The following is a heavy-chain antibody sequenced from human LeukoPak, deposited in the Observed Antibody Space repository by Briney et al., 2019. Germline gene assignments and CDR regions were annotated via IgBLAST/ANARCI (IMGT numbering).Heavy chain of an antibody. CDR3: AKPGRYFDWLSSPFDY. J-gene: IGHJ4*02. CDR2: ISWNSGSI. D-gene: IGHD3-9*01. CDR1: GFTFDDYA. V-gene: IGHV3-9*01. Sequence: PGGSLRLSCAASGFTFDDYAMHWVRQAPGKGLEWVSGISWNSGSIGYADSVEGRFTISRDNAKNSLYLQMNSLRAEDTALYYCAKPGRYFDWLSSPFDYWGQGTLVTVSS.